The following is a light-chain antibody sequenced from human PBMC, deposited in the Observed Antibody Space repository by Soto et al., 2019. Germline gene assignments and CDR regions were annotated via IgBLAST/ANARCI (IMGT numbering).Light chain of an antibody. J-gene: IGLJ2*01. CDR1: SSDVGGYNY. Sequence: QSALTQPASVSGSPGQSITISCTGTSSDVGGYNYVSWYQQHPGKAPKLLIYGVNNRPSGVSNRFSGSKSGNTASLTISGLQDEDEADFYCSSYTRSSTVIFGGGTKLTVL. CDR3: SSYTRSSTVI. V-gene: IGLV2-14*01. CDR2: GVN.